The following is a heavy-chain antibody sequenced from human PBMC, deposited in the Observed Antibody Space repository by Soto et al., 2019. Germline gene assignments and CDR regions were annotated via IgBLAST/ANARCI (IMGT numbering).Heavy chain of an antibody. CDR2: IKSKTDGGTT. Sequence: GGSLRLSCAASGFTFSNAWMNWVRQAPGKGLEWVGRIKSKTDGGTTDYAARVKSRVTISRDDSKNTLYLQMNSLKTEDTAVYYWTTDPISYAAVAAMHYYYYGMDVWGQGTTVTVSS. CDR3: TTDPISYAAVAAMHYYYYGMDV. V-gene: IGHV3-15*07. CDR1: GFTFSNAW. J-gene: IGHJ6*02. D-gene: IGHD6-19*01.